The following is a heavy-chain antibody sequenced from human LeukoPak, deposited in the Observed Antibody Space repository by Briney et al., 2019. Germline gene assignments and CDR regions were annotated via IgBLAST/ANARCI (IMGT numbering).Heavy chain of an antibody. CDR2: ISHDGSKK. CDR1: GFTFGNYG. Sequence: PGGSLRLSCAASGFTFGNYGMHWVRQAPGKGLEYVAAISHDGSKKYYADFVKGRFTISRDNSKSTLYLEMNSLRVDDTAVYYCVKGYCTTFSCLGDFFDPWGQGTRVTVSS. CDR3: VKGYCTTFSCLGDFFDP. J-gene: IGHJ5*02. D-gene: IGHD2-8*01. V-gene: IGHV3-30*18.